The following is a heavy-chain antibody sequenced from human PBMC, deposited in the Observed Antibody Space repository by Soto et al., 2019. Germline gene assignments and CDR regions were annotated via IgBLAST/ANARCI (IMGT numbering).Heavy chain of an antibody. CDR3: ARVPKYYYGSGSLSGY. D-gene: IGHD3-10*01. V-gene: IGHV3-48*03. CDR2: ISSSGSTI. J-gene: IGHJ4*02. CDR1: GFTFSSYE. Sequence: PGGSLRLSCAASGFTFSSYEMNWVRQAPGKGLEWVSYISSSGSTIYYADSVKGRFTISRDNAKNSLYLQMNSLRAEDTAVYYCARVPKYYYGSGSLSGYWGQGTLVTVSS.